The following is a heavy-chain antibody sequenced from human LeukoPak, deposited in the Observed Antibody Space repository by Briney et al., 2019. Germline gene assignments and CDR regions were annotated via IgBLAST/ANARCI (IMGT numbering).Heavy chain of an antibody. V-gene: IGHV1-8*01. CDR2: MNPNSGNT. J-gene: IGHJ4*02. D-gene: IGHD4-17*01. CDR1: GYTFTSYD. CDR3: AKVPMVTTVTVFDY. Sequence: ASVKVSCKASGYTFTSYDINWVRQATGQGLEWMGWMNPNSGNTGYAQKFQGRVTMTRNTSISTAYMELSSLRSEDTAVYYCAKVPMVTTVTVFDYWGQGTLVTVSS.